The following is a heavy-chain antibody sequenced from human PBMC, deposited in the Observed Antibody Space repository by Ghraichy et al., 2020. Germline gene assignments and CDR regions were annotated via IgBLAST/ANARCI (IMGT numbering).Heavy chain of an antibody. CDR3: ARHVLYGVGSLSPFYLDL. CDR1: GGSVSSRNFY. CDR2: ILDSGST. D-gene: IGHD3-10*01. V-gene: IGHV4-39*01. J-gene: IGHJ4*02. Sequence: SETLSLTCNVSGGSVSSRNFYWGWIRQAPGKGLEWIGSILDSGSTDYNPSLKSRVIISKDTSKKLLSLRLSSVTAADTAVYYCARHVLYGVGSLSPFYLDLWGQGTPVTVSP.